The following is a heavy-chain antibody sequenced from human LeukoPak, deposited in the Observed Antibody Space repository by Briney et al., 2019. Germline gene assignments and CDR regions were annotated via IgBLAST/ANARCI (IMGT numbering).Heavy chain of an antibody. V-gene: IGHV1-69*13. CDR3: ARARFLEWLSYYGMDV. CDR1: GGTFSSYA. Sequence: SLKVSCKTSGGTFSSYAISWVRQAPGQGLEFMGGIIPIFGTAYYAHKLQGRVTITADESTSTAYMELSSLRSEDTAVYYCARARFLEWLSYYGMDVWGQGTTVTVSS. J-gene: IGHJ6*02. D-gene: IGHD3-3*01. CDR2: IIPIFGTA.